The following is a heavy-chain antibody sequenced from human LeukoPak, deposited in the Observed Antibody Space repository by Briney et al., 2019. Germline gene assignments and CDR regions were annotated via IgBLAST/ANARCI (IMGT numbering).Heavy chain of an antibody. Sequence: PGGSLRLSCAASGFTFSSYSMNWVRQAPGKGLEWVSSISSSSSYIYYADSVKGRFTISRDNAKNSLYLQMNSLRAEDTAVYYCARDPPNPGSGSPFDYWGQGTLVTVSS. CDR1: GFTFSSYS. CDR3: ARDPPNPGSGSPFDY. J-gene: IGHJ4*02. V-gene: IGHV3-21*01. CDR2: ISSSSSYI. D-gene: IGHD3-10*01.